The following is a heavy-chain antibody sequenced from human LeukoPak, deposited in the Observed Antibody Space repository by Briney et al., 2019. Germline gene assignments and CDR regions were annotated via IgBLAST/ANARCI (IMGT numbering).Heavy chain of an antibody. D-gene: IGHD3-3*02. CDR1: GFTFSSYG. V-gene: IGHV3-30*18. CDR2: ISYDGSNK. Sequence: GGSLRLSCAASGFTFSSYGMHWVRQAPGKGLEWVAVISYDGSNKYYADSVKGRFTISRDNSKNTLYLQMNSLRAGDTAVYYCAKDSTYSIPPDYWGQGTLVTVSS. CDR3: AKDSTYSIPPDY. J-gene: IGHJ4*02.